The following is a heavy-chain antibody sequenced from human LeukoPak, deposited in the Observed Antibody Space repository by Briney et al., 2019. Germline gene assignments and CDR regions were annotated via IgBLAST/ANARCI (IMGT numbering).Heavy chain of an antibody. Sequence: SETLSLTCTVSGYSISSGYYWGWIRQPPGKGLEWIGSIYHSGNTYYNPSLKSRVTISVDTSKNQFSLKLSSVTAADTAVYYCARSGYSYSSHYFDYWGQGTLVTVSS. J-gene: IGHJ4*02. D-gene: IGHD5-18*01. CDR3: ARSGYSYSSHYFDY. V-gene: IGHV4-38-2*02. CDR2: IYHSGNT. CDR1: GYSISSGYY.